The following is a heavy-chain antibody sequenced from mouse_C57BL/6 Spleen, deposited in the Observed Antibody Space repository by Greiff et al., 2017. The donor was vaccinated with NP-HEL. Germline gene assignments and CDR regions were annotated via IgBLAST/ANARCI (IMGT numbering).Heavy chain of an antibody. V-gene: IGHV5-6*02. CDR3: ARRALDSSGYLFAY. Sequence: EVKLMESGGDLVKPGGSLKLSCAASGFTFSSYGMSWVRQTPDKRLEWVATISSGGSYTYYPDSVKGRFTISRDNAKNTLYLQMSSLKSEDTAMYYCARRALDSSGYLFAYWGQGTLVTVSA. CDR1: GFTFSSYG. D-gene: IGHD3-2*02. CDR2: ISSGGSYT. J-gene: IGHJ3*01.